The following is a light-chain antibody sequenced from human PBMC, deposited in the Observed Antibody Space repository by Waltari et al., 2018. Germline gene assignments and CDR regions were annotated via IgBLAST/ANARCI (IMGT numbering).Light chain of an antibody. V-gene: IGKV3-11*01. CDR2: GAS. Sequence: EIVLTQSPATLSLSPCERATLSCRASESVSSFLAWYQQKPGQAPRLLIYGASNRATGIPVRFSGSGSGTDFTLTITSLEPEDFAVYYCQQRINWPRTFGHGTKVEFK. J-gene: IGKJ1*01. CDR3: QQRINWPRT. CDR1: ESVSSF.